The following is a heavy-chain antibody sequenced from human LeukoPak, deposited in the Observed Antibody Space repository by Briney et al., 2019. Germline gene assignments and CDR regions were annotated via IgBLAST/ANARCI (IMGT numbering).Heavy chain of an antibody. CDR3: ARHYRRGSGSYYSYYYYYYMDV. D-gene: IGHD3-10*01. CDR1: GGSFSGYY. Sequence: SETLSLTCAVYGGSFSGYYWRWIRQPPGKGLEWIGEINHSGSTNYNPSLKSRVTISVDTSKNQFSLKLSSVTAADTAVYYCARHYRRGSGSYYSYYYYYYMDVWGKGTTVTISS. V-gene: IGHV4-34*01. CDR2: INHSGST. J-gene: IGHJ6*03.